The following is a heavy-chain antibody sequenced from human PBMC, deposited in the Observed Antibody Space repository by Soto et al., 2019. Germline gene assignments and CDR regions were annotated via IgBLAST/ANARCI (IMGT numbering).Heavy chain of an antibody. D-gene: IGHD6-19*01. J-gene: IGHJ1*01. CDR3: ARDLISSGWFAEYFQH. V-gene: IGHV3-7*01. CDR1: GFTFSIYW. Sequence: SLRLSCAASGFTFSIYWMSWVRQAPGKGLEWVANIKQDGSEKYYVDSVKGRFTISRDNAKNSLYLQMNSLRAEDTAVYYCARDLISSGWFAEYFQHWGQGTLVTVSS. CDR2: IKQDGSEK.